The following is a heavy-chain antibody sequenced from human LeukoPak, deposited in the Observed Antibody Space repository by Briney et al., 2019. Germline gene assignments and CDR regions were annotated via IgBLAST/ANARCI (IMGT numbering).Heavy chain of an antibody. CDR2: ISAYNGDT. Sequence: ASVKVSCKASGYTFNTYGISWVRQAPGQGPEWMGWISAYNGDTNYAQKVQGRVTMTTDTSTSTVYMELRSLRSDDTAVYYCARVRAAAGIYYFDYWGQGTLVTVSS. V-gene: IGHV1-18*01. D-gene: IGHD6-13*01. CDR1: GYTFNTYG. CDR3: ARVRAAAGIYYFDY. J-gene: IGHJ4*02.